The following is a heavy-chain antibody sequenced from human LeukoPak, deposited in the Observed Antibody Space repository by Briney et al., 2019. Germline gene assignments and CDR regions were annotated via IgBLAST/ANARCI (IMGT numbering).Heavy chain of an antibody. CDR2: IYTDGST. V-gene: IGHV3-53*01. Sequence: PGGSLRLSCAASGIAVSSNYMAWVRQAPGKGLEWVSGIYTDGSTYYADSVKGRFTISTDNSKNTLCLQMSSLRAEDTAVYYCARDARGGTYFDYWGQGTLATVSS. D-gene: IGHD1-1*01. CDR1: GIAVSSNY. CDR3: ARDARGGTYFDY. J-gene: IGHJ4*02.